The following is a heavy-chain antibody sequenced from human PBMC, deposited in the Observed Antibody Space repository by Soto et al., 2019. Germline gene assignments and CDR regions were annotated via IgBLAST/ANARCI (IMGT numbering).Heavy chain of an antibody. CDR1: GGSISSGGYY. V-gene: IGHV4-31*03. CDR3: ARQNPDSSGSYYYDL. Sequence: PSETLSLTCTGSGGSISSGGYYWSWIRQHPGKALEWIGHIYYNGSPFYNPSLRGRVTISVAPSNNEFSLELNSVTAADTAVYYCARQNPDSSGSYYYDLWGQGALDSGSS. J-gene: IGHJ4*02. CDR2: IYYNGSP. D-gene: IGHD6-19*01.